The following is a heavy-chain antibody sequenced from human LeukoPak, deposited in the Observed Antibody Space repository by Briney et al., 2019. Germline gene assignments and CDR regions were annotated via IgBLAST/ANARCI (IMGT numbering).Heavy chain of an antibody. Sequence: PSETLSLTCTVSGDSISSGSYYWSWIRQPAGKGLEWIGRIYTSGSTNYNPSLKSRVTISVDTSKNQFSLKLSSVTAADTAVYYCASLGFGELSYWGQGTLVTVSS. J-gene: IGHJ4*02. D-gene: IGHD3-10*01. V-gene: IGHV4-61*02. CDR1: GDSISSGSYY. CDR2: IYTSGST. CDR3: ASLGFGELSY.